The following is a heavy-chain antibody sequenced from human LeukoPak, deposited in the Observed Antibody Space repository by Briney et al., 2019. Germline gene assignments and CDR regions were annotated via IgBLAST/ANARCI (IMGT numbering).Heavy chain of an antibody. J-gene: IGHJ4*02. CDR2: INSGGTNI. V-gene: IGHV3-23*01. CDR1: GFTFSSYA. Sequence: PGGSLRLSCAASGFTFSSYAMSWVRQAPGRGLEWVSTINSGGTNIFYVDSVKGRFTISRDSSKNTLYLQMNGLSAEDTAIYYCAREFGSGSYLYFAYWGQGTLVAVSS. CDR3: AREFGSGSYLYFAY. D-gene: IGHD3-10*01.